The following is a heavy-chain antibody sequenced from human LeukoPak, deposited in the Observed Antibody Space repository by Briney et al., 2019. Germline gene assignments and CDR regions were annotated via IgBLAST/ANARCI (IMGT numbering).Heavy chain of an antibody. Sequence: GGSLRLSCAASGFTFSSYTMNWVRQAPGKGLEWVSSITSSSSYIYYADSVMGRFTISRDNANNSLYLQMNSLRAEDTAVYYCARHVVAVGFDYWGQGTMVTVSS. D-gene: IGHD3-22*01. V-gene: IGHV3-21*01. J-gene: IGHJ4*03. CDR1: GFTFSSYT. CDR3: ARHVVAVGFDY. CDR2: ITSSSSYI.